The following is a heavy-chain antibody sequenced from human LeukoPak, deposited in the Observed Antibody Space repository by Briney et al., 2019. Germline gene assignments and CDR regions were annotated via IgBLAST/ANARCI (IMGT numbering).Heavy chain of an antibody. D-gene: IGHD1-14*01. CDR1: GGSISINNYY. Sequence: PSETLSLTCTVSGGSISINNYYWGWIRQPPGKGLEWIGTIYYSGDTYYNPSLRSRVTISVDTSKNQFSLKLSSVTASDTAVYYCARRGSGASLEYYFDLWGRGTLVTVSS. J-gene: IGHJ2*01. CDR2: IYYSGDT. V-gene: IGHV4-39*01. CDR3: ARRGSGASLEYYFDL.